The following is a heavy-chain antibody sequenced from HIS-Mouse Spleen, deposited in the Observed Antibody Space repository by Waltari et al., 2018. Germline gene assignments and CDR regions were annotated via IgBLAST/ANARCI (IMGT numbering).Heavy chain of an antibody. Sequence: QVQLVQSGAEVKKPGASVKVSCKASGYTFTGYYMHWVRQAPGQGLEWMGWINPNSGGTNYAQKVQGRVTMTRDTSISTADMELSRLRSDDTAVYYCARDQDSLGYWGQGTLVTVSS. CDR2: INPNSGGT. J-gene: IGHJ4*02. CDR1: GYTFTGYY. CDR3: ARDQDSLGY. D-gene: IGHD2-15*01. V-gene: IGHV1-2*02.